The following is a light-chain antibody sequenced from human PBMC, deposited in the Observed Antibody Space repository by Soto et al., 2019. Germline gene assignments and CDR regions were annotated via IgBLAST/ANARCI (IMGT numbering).Light chain of an antibody. CDR3: QSYDSSLSGSYV. V-gene: IGLV1-40*01. CDR2: NNN. CDR1: SSTIGAGYD. Sequence: QSVLTQPPSVSGAPGQGVTISCTGSSSTIGAGYDVHWYQRLPGTAPKVLIYNNNNRPSGVPDRFSGSKSGTSASLAITGLQAEDEADYYCQSYDSSLSGSYVFGTGTKLTVL. J-gene: IGLJ1*01.